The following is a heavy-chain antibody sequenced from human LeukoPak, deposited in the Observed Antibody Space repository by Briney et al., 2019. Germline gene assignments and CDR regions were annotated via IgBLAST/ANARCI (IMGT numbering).Heavy chain of an antibody. CDR3: AKDMRHGSGSY. CDR2: ICGDGGRT. Sequence: PGGSLRPSFVASGFTLDDYAIHWLRPAPCKGLAWVSLICGDGGRTYYADSVKGRFTISRDNSKNSLYLQMNSLRTEDTALYYCAKDMRHGSGSYWGQGTLVTVAS. J-gene: IGHJ4*02. D-gene: IGHD3-10*01. V-gene: IGHV3-43*02. CDR1: GFTLDDYA.